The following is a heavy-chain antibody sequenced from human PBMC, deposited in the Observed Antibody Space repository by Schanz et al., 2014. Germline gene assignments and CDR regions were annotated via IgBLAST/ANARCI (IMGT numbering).Heavy chain of an antibody. CDR3: ERGIITMVRGDDLGAFDI. V-gene: IGHV3-33*01. CDR2: ISYDGSSK. Sequence: QVQLVESGGGVVQPGRSLRLSCAASGFTFRSYGMHWVGQAPGKGLEWVALISYDGSSKNHADSVQGRFTISRDNSKNALYLQMDRLRGEDTAVYYCERGIITMVRGDDLGAFDIWLRGTTVSVAP. D-gene: IGHD3-10*01. CDR1: GFTFRSYG. J-gene: IGHJ3*02.